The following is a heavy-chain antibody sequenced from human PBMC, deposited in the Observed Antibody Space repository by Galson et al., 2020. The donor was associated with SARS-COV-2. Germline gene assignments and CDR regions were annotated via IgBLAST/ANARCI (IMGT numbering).Heavy chain of an antibody. CDR1: AFTFSSYG. CDR3: ANTYYYGSGSYSGWFDP. D-gene: IGHD3-10*01. CDR2: ISYDGSNK. V-gene: IGHV3-30*18. J-gene: IGHJ5*02. Sequence: GGSLRLSCAASAFTFSSYGMHWVRQAPGKGLEWVAVISYDGSNKYYADSVKGRFTISRDNSKNTLYLQMNSLRAEDASVYYCANTYYYGSGSYSGWFDPWGQGTLVTVSS.